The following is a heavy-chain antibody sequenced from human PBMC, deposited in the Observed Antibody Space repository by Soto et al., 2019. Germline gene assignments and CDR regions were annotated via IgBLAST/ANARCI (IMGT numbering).Heavy chain of an antibody. CDR1: GFTFSSYW. CDR2: IKQDGSEK. Sequence: EVQLVESGGGLVQPGGSLRLSCAASGFTFSSYWMSWVRQAPGKGLEWVANIKQDGSEKYYVDSVKGQFTISRDHAKNSLYLQMNSLKAEDTAVYYCARDPGLDYDYVWGSYRSYYYFDYWGQGTLVTVSS. V-gene: IGHV3-7*05. J-gene: IGHJ4*02. CDR3: ARDPGLDYDYVWGSYRSYYYFDY. D-gene: IGHD3-16*02.